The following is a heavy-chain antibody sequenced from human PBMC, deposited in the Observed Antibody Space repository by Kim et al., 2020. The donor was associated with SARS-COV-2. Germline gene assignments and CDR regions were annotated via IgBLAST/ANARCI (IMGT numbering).Heavy chain of an antibody. CDR1: GFTFSSYA. J-gene: IGHJ6*01. D-gene: IGHD3-10*01. V-gene: IGHV3-30*04. CDR2: ISYDGSNK. CDR3: ARGQKYYYGSGSYVYYYG. Sequence: GGSLRLSCAASGFTFSSYAMHWVRQAPGKGLEWVAVISYDGSNKDYADSVKGRFTISRDNSKNTLYLQMNSLRAEDTAVYYCARGQKYYYGSGSYVYYYG.